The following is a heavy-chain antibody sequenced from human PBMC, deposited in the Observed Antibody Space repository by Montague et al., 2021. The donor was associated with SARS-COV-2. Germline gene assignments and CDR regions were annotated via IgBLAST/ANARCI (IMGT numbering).Heavy chain of an antibody. J-gene: IGHJ4*02. Sequence: SLRLSCAASGFTFSTFWMPWFRQAPGKGLEWVANISTDGSKKYYLDSVKGRFIISRDNTKDSVYLEMSSLRAEDTAVYYCARDHSTIATVYVRSHWGQGTLVTVSS. CDR1: GFTFSTFW. D-gene: IGHD2-8*01. V-gene: IGHV3-7*03. CDR3: ARDHSTIATVYVRSH. CDR2: ISTDGSKK.